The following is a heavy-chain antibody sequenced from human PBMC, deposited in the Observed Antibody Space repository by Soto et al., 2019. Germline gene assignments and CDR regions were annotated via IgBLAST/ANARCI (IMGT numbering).Heavy chain of an antibody. V-gene: IGHV3-30*04. CDR1: GFSLANYG. Sequence: QVQLVESGGGVVQPGRSLRLSCEASGFSLANYGMHWVRQAPGKGLEWVAVTSHDDTDEESADSVKGRSTIARDNPKKTLYLEVNSLRPEDAGLYYGAGEICVSGGERRLDSLGQGTLVRVSS. D-gene: IGHD1-1*01. CDR2: TSHDDTDE. CDR3: AGEICVSGGERRLDS. J-gene: IGHJ4*02.